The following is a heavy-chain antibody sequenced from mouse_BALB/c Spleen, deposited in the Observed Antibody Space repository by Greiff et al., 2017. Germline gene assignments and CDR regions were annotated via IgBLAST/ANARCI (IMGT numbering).Heavy chain of an antibody. V-gene: IGHV5-6-5*01. CDR2: ISSGGST. CDR1: GFTFSSYA. Sequence: EVKLMESGGGLVKPGGSLKLSCAASGFTFSSYAMSWVRQTPEKRLEWVASISSGGSTYYPDSVKGRFTISRDNARNILYLQMSSLRSEDTAMYYCARGDGLYYFDYWGQGTTLTVSS. CDR3: ARGDGLYYFDY. J-gene: IGHJ2*01. D-gene: IGHD2-3*01.